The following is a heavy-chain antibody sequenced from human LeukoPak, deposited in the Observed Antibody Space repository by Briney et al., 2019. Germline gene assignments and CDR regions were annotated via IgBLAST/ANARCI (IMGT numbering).Heavy chain of an antibody. D-gene: IGHD6-13*01. CDR1: GGSFSGYY. J-gene: IGHJ4*02. V-gene: IGHV4-34*01. CDR3: ARGGIASSWSIDY. CDR2: INHSGST. Sequence: SETLSLTCAVYGGSFSGYYWSWIRQPPGKGLEWIGEINHSGSTNYNLSLKSRVTISVDTSKNQFSLKLSSVTAADTAVYYCARGGIASSWSIDYWGQGTLVTVSS.